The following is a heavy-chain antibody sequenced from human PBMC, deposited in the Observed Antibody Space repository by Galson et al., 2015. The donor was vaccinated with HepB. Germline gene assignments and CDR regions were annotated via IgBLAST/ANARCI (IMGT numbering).Heavy chain of an antibody. D-gene: IGHD6-19*01. CDR2: ITCSGGST. Sequence: SLRLSCAAFGFTFSSYAMRWVRQAPGKGLEWVSAITCSGGSTYYADSVKGRFTISRDNSKNTLYLQMNSLRAEDTAVYYCAKDQDSSGWYAPDEPLDYWGQGTLVTVSS. V-gene: IGHV3-23*01. J-gene: IGHJ4*02. CDR3: AKDQDSSGWYAPDEPLDY. CDR1: GFTFSSYA.